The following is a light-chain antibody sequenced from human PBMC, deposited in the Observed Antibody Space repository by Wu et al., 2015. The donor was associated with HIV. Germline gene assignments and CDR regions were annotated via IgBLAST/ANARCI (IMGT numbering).Light chain of an antibody. CDR1: QGISSY. CDR2: AAS. Sequence: AIRITQSPSSLSASTGDRVTITCRASQGISSYLAWYQQKPGKAPKLLIYAASTLQSGVPSRFSGSGSGTGFTLTISCLQSEDFATYYCQQYYSYPRTFGQGTKVEIK. J-gene: IGKJ1*01. V-gene: IGKV1-8*01. CDR3: QQYYSYPRT.